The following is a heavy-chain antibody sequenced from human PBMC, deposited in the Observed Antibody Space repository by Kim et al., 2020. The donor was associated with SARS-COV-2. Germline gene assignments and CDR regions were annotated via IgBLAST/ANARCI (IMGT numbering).Heavy chain of an antibody. D-gene: IGHD3-22*01. Sequence: ASVKVSCKASGYTFTSYSIHWVRQAPGQRLEWMGWINAGNGNTKYSQNFQGRVTITRDTSASTAYMELSSLRSEDTAVYYCARDRGSSGYLWWFDPWGQGTRVTVSS. V-gene: IGHV1-3*01. CDR1: GYTFTSYS. J-gene: IGHJ5*02. CDR3: ARDRGSSGYLWWFDP. CDR2: INAGNGNT.